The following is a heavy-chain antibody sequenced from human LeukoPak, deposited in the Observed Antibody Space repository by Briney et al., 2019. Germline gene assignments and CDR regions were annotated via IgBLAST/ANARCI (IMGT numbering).Heavy chain of an antibody. CDR1: GYTFTGYY. J-gene: IGHJ4*02. CDR3: ARGREIAAAGTPRY. D-gene: IGHD6-13*01. V-gene: IGHV1-2*02. CDR2: INPNSGGT. Sequence: GASVKVSCKASGYTFTGYYMHWVRQAPRQGLEWMGWINPNSGGTNYAQKFQGRVTMTRDTSISTAYMELSRLRSDDTAVYYCARGREIAAAGTPRYWGQGTLVTVSS.